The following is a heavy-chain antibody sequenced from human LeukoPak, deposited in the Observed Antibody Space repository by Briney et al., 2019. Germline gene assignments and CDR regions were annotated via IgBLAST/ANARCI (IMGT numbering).Heavy chain of an antibody. V-gene: IGHV4-61*02. D-gene: IGHD2-21*01. J-gene: IGHJ4*02. CDR3: ARGLGGDYFDY. Sequence: PSETLSLTCAVSGGSINSGDYFWIWIWQPAGKGLEWIGRIRTSGSTDYYPSLKTRVTISADTSKNQFSLKLSSVTAADTAVYYCARGLGGDYFDYWGQGTLVTVSS. CDR2: IRTSGST. CDR1: GGSINSGDYF.